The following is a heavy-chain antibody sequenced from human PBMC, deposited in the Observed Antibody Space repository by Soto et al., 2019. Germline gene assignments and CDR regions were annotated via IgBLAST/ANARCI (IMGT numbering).Heavy chain of an antibody. CDR3: ASDLGYCSSTSCYTAENWFDP. CDR2: IIPIFGTA. D-gene: IGHD2-2*02. V-gene: IGHV1-69*01. CDR1: GGTFSSYA. J-gene: IGHJ5*02. Sequence: QVQLVQSGAEVKKPGSSVKVSCKASGGTFSSYAISWVRQAPGQGLEWMGGIIPIFGTANYAQKFQGRVRITADESKSTAYMELSSLRSEDTAVYYCASDLGYCSSTSCYTAENWFDPWGQGTLVTVSS.